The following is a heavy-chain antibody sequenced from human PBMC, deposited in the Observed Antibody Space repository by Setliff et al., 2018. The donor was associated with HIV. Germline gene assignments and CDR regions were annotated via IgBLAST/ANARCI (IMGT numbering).Heavy chain of an antibody. Sequence: PSETLSLTCAVSGYSISSGCYWGWIRQPPGKGLEWIGSMYHTGSTYYSPSLNSRVSISVDTSKNQISLKMRFVTAADTAVYYCARGASIEEYNWFDPWGQGTLVTVSS. CDR3: ARGASIEEYNWFDP. J-gene: IGHJ5*02. D-gene: IGHD6-6*01. V-gene: IGHV4-38-2*01. CDR2: MYHTGST. CDR1: GYSISSGCY.